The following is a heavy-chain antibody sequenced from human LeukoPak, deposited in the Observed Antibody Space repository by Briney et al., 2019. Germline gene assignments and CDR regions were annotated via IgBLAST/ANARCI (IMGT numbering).Heavy chain of an antibody. CDR1: GFDFKTYE. D-gene: IGHD3-10*01. CDR3: ASELWFGESNALDT. J-gene: IGHJ3*02. Sequence: GGSLGLSCAASGFDFKTYEMNWVHQAPGKGLEWISYISGRNIINYADSVKGRFTISRDNTKNSLYLQMNSLRAEDTAVYYCASELWFGESNALDTWGQGTVVTVSS. CDR2: ISGRNII. V-gene: IGHV3-48*03.